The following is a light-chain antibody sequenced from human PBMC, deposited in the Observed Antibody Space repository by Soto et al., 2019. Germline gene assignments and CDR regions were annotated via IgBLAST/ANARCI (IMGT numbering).Light chain of an antibody. CDR3: QSYDTSLSGYV. CDR2: ANS. Sequence: QPVLTQPLSVSGAPGQRVTISCSGSSSNIGAGYDVHWYQQLPGTAPKLLIYANSNRPSGVPDRFSGSKSGTSASLAITGLQAEDEADYYCQSYDTSLSGYVFGTGTKLTVL. V-gene: IGLV1-40*01. CDR1: SSNIGAGYD. J-gene: IGLJ1*01.